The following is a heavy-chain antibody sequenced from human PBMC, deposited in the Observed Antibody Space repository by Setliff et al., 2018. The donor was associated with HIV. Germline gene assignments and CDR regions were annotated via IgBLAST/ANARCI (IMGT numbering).Heavy chain of an antibody. Sequence: SETLSLTCNVSGGSISSYYWNWIRQPPGKGLEWIGYIYYSGSTNYNPSLKSRVTISVDTSKNQFSLKLSSVTAADTAVYYCARHGSIAVAAPGVWGKGTTVTVSS. D-gene: IGHD6-19*01. CDR2: IYYSGST. J-gene: IGHJ6*04. CDR3: ARHGSIAVAAPGV. CDR1: GGSISSYY. V-gene: IGHV4-59*08.